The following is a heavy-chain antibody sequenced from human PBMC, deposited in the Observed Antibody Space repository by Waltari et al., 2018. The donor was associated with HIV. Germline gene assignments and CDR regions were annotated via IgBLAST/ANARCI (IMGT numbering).Heavy chain of an antibody. CDR1: GFDFNIFA. D-gene: IGHD5-18*01. CDR3: AKTKGYDYGFYFDS. CDR2: IGVGGTKT. J-gene: IGHJ4*02. Sequence: EVQLSDSGGGLVQPGGSLKLSCVASGFDFNIFAMNGVRQAPGKGREWFRGIGVGGTKTFYADSVKGRFTISRDSSKNTLYLQMNSLRAEDTAVYYCAKTKGYDYGFYFDSWGQGTLVSVSS. V-gene: IGHV3-23*01.